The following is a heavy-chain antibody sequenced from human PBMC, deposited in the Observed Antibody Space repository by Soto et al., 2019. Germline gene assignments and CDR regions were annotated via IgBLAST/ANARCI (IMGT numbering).Heavy chain of an antibody. CDR1: GGSFSGYY. Sequence: SETLSLTCAVYGGSFSGYYWSWIRQPPGKGLEWIGHIYYSGSTNYNPSLKSRVTISVDTSKNQFSLKLSSVTAADTAVYYCARLVYYGDYLNWFDPWGQGTLVTVSS. CDR3: ARLVYYGDYLNWFDP. D-gene: IGHD4-17*01. V-gene: IGHV4-59*01. J-gene: IGHJ5*02. CDR2: IYYSGST.